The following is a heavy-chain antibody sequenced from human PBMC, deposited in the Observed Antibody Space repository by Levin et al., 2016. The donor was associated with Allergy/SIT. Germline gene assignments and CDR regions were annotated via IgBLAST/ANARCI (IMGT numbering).Heavy chain of an antibody. J-gene: IGHJ4*02. CDR3: ARAGRFWAG. CDR2: IKQDGSER. D-gene: IGHD3-3*01. Sequence: WIRQPPGKGLEWVANIKQDGSERYYVDSVKGRFTISRDNAKNSLYLQMNSLRAEDTAVYYCARAGRFWAGWGQGTLVTVSS. V-gene: IGHV3-7*01.